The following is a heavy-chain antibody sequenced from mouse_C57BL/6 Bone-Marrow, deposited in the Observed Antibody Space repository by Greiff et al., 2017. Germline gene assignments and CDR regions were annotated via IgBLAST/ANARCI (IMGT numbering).Heavy chain of an antibody. Sequence: QVQLQQPGAELVKPGASVKLSCKASGYTFTSYWMHWVKQRPGQGLEWIGMIHPNSGSTNYNEKFKSKATLTVDKSSSTAYMQLSSLTSEYSAVYYCARFPYYGSSYLDYWGQGTTLTVSS. V-gene: IGHV1-64*01. CDR2: IHPNSGST. D-gene: IGHD1-1*01. CDR1: GYTFTSYW. CDR3: ARFPYYGSSYLDY. J-gene: IGHJ2*01.